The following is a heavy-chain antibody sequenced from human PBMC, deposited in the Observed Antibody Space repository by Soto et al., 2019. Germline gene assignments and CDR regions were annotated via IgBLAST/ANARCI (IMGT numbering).Heavy chain of an antibody. CDR2: IHYSGDT. D-gene: IGHD3-10*01. CDR3: ARHIRGVAGHYFHN. Sequence: KPSETLSLTCTVSGDSIRSTRHYWGWIRQPPGKGLEWIASIHYSGDTDYNPSLRSRFTTSIDVSNNQFSLKLTSATAADTAVYYCARHIRGVAGHYFHNWGRGTLVTVSS. V-gene: IGHV4-39*01. CDR1: GDSIRSTRHY. J-gene: IGHJ4*02.